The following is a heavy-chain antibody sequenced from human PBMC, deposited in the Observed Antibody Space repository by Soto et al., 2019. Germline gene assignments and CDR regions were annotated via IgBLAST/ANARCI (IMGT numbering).Heavy chain of an antibody. CDR2: IYYNGNT. Sequence: SETLSLTCTVSGGSISSGDYYWSWIRQLPGKDLEWIAYIYYNGNTYYTPSLKSRATISLDTSRNQFFLNLNSVTAADTAVYYCARDILTGRMGMDVWGQGTTVTVSS. J-gene: IGHJ6*02. CDR1: GGSISSGDYY. D-gene: IGHD3-9*01. V-gene: IGHV4-31*03. CDR3: ARDILTGRMGMDV.